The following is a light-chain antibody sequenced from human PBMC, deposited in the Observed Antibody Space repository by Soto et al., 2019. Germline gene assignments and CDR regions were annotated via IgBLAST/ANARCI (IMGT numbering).Light chain of an antibody. CDR3: QQYNSWPPSYT. V-gene: IGKV1-5*03. Sequence: DIEMTQSPSTLSASVGDRVTLTCRASQSITSWVAWYQQKPGKAPKLLIYKATHLQTGVPPRFSGRGSGTEFSLTISSLQPEDFAIYYCQQYNSWPPSYTFGQGTKLEIK. CDR2: KAT. CDR1: QSITSW. J-gene: IGKJ2*01.